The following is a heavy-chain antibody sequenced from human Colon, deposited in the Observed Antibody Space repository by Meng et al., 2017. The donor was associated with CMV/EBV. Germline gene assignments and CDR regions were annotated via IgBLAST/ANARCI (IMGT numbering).Heavy chain of an antibody. CDR2: ISGNTYYT. CDR3: VRNDLNIQTNPSLDF. V-gene: IGHV3-21*01. D-gene: IGHD2/OR15-2a*01. CDR1: GFTFSSFG. Sequence: GESLKISCAASGFTFSSFGMSWVRQAPGKGLEWVASISGNTYYTYYTDSVKGRFTLSRDNANDLLFLQMHSLSAEDTAIYYCVRNDLNIQTNPSLDFWGLGTQVTVSS. J-gene: IGHJ4*02.